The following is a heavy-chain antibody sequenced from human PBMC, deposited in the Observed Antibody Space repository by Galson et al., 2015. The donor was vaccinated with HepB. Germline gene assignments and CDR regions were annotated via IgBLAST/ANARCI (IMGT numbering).Heavy chain of an antibody. CDR1: GGSISSGGYY. D-gene: IGHD5-18*01. V-gene: IGHV4-31*03. CDR3: ASLLEDTATTWGFDY. CDR2: IYYSGST. Sequence: TLSLTCTVSGGSISSGGYYWSWIRQHPGKGLEWIGYIYYSGSTYYNPSLKSRVTISVDTSKNQFPLKLSSVTAADTAVYYCASLLEDTATTWGFDYWGQGTLVTVSS. J-gene: IGHJ4*02.